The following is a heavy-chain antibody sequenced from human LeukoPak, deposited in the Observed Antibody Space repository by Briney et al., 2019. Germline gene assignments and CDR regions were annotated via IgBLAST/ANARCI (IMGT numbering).Heavy chain of an antibody. CDR2: IYYSGST. CDR1: GGSISSGDYY. J-gene: IGHJ4*02. V-gene: IGHV4-30-4*01. CDR3: ARGRGYDVRYFDY. Sequence: PSQTLSLTCTVSGGSISSGDYYWSWIRQPPGKGLEWIGYIYYSGSTYYNPSLKSRVTISVDTSKNQFSLKLSSVTAADTAVYYCARGRGYDVRYFDYWGQGTLVTVSS. D-gene: IGHD5-12*01.